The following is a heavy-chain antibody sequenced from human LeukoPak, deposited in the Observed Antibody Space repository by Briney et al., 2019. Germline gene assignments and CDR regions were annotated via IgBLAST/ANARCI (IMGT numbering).Heavy chain of an antibody. Sequence: AGGSLRLSCAASGFTFISYWMSWVRQAPGKGLEWVANIKQDGSEKYYVDSVEGRFTISRDNARNSLYLQMNSLRAEDTAVYYCARDMVRGVFTTRTIDYWGQGTLVTVSS. J-gene: IGHJ4*02. V-gene: IGHV3-7*01. D-gene: IGHD3-10*01. CDR2: IKQDGSEK. CDR1: GFTFISYW. CDR3: ARDMVRGVFTTRTIDY.